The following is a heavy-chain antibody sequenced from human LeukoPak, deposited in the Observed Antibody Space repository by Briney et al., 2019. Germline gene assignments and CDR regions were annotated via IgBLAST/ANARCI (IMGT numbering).Heavy chain of an antibody. CDR2: ISKDGSDK. CDR3: ARDYWWNYDY. Sequence: GGSLRLSCATSGFTFRSHAMHWVRQSPGKGLEWVAVISKDGSDKYYPGSVRGRFTISRDNSKNTIYLQMDSLRAEDTAIYYCARDYWWNYDYWGQGTPVTVSS. J-gene: IGHJ4*02. V-gene: IGHV3-30-3*01. D-gene: IGHD1-7*01. CDR1: GFTFRSHA.